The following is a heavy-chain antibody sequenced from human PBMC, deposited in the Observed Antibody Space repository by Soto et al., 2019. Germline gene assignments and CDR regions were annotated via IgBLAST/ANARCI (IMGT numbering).Heavy chain of an antibody. V-gene: IGHV3-15*07. CDR1: GFTFGNAW. J-gene: IGHJ4*02. CDR3: TTYNGWARIDS. Sequence: PGGSLRLPCAASGFTFGNAWMNWVRQAPGKGLEWVGRIQSKTDGGTAHYAAPVKDRFIVSRDDSENTLYLEMNSLKIEDTAVYYCTTYNGWARIDSWGQGALVTVSS. CDR2: IQSKTDGGTA. D-gene: IGHD6-19*01.